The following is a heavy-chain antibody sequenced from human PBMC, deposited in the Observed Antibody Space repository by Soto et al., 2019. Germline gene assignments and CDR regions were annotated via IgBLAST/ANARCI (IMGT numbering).Heavy chain of an antibody. D-gene: IGHD3-10*01. V-gene: IGHV4-59*01. CDR1: GGSISSNC. J-gene: IGHJ3*02. CDR3: ARNYRHAFDI. CDR2: IYYRAST. Sequence: PSETLSLTCTVSGGSISSNCWSWIRQPPGKGLEWIGYIYYRASTNYNPSLKSRGTISVDTSKNQFSLKLSSVTAADTAVYYCARNYRHAFDIWGQGTMVTV.